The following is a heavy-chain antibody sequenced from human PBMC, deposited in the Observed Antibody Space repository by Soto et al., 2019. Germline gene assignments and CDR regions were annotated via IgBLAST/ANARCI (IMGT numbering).Heavy chain of an antibody. CDR2: IIPIVGTA. CDR1: GGTFSSYA. CDR3: ARSLPRQLVYYYGMDV. J-gene: IGHJ6*02. V-gene: IGHV1-69*01. Sequence: QVQLVQSGAEVKKPGSSVKVSCKASGGTFSSYAISWVRQAPGQGLEWMGWIIPIVGTANYAQKFQGRVTITADESTSTAYMELSSVRSEDTAVYYCARSLPRQLVYYYGMDVWGQGTTVTVSS. D-gene: IGHD6-6*01.